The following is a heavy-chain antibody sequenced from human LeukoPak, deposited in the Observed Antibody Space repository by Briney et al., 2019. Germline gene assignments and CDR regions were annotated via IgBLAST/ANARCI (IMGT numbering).Heavy chain of an antibody. CDR3: ARGRWWELRGDFDY. D-gene: IGHD1-26*01. J-gene: IGHJ4*02. CDR1: GFTFSSYA. Sequence: GGSLRLSCAASGFTFSSYAMSWVRQAPGKGLEWVSAISGSGGSTYYADSVKGRFTISRDNSKNTLYLQMNSLRAEDTAVYYCARGRWWELRGDFDYWGQGTLVTVSS. CDR2: ISGSGGST. V-gene: IGHV3-23*01.